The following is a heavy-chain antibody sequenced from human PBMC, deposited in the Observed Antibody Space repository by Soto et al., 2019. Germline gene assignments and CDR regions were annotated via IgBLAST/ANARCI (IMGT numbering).Heavy chain of an antibody. CDR1: GGNFSSYA. J-gene: IGHJ4*02. CDR3: ARRMAVAEVFDY. D-gene: IGHD6-19*01. Sequence: SVKVSCKASGGNFSSYAISWVRQAPGQGLEWMGGIIPIFGTANYAQKFQGRVTITADESTSTAYMELSSLRSEDTAVYYCARRMAVAEVFDYWGQGTLVTVSA. V-gene: IGHV1-69*13. CDR2: IIPIFGTA.